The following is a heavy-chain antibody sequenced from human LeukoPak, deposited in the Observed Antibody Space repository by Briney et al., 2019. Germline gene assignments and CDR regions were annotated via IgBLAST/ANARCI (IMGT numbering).Heavy chain of an antibody. Sequence: PGGSLRLSCAASGFTFSSYGMHWVRQAPGKGLEWVAVISYDGSNKYYADSVKDRFTISRDNSKNTLYLQMNSLRAEDTAVYYRAKDGATVTTYFDYWGQGTLVTVSS. V-gene: IGHV3-30*18. CDR1: GFTFSSYG. CDR3: AKDGATVTTYFDY. D-gene: IGHD4-17*01. J-gene: IGHJ4*02. CDR2: ISYDGSNK.